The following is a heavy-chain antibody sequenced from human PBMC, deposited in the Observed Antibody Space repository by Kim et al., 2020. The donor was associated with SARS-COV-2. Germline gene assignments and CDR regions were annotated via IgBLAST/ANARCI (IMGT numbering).Heavy chain of an antibody. CDR3: PGGVQNYGMDV. CDR2: VYYSGST. V-gene: IGHV4-39*01. J-gene: IGHJ6*02. Sequence: SETLSLTCTVSGGSISRNNYYWGWIRQPPGKGLEWIGSVYYSGSTYYNSSLKSRVTISVDTSKNQFSLKLSSVTAADTAVYYCPGGVQNYGMDVWGQGT. CDR1: GGSISRNNYY. D-gene: IGHD3-16*01.